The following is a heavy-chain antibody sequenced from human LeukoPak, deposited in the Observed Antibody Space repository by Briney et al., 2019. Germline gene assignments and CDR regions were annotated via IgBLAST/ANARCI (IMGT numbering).Heavy chain of an antibody. J-gene: IGHJ6*03. V-gene: IGHV3-15*01. CDR3: TTDGGRELRGYYYYYMDV. D-gene: IGHD1-26*01. Sequence: GGSLRLSCAASGFTFSNAWMSWVRQAPGKGLEWVGRIKSKTDGGTTDYAAPVKGRFTISRDDSKNTLYLQMNSLKTEDTAVYYCTTDGGRELRGYYYYYMDVWGKGTTVTVSS. CDR1: GFTFSNAW. CDR2: IKSKTDGGTT.